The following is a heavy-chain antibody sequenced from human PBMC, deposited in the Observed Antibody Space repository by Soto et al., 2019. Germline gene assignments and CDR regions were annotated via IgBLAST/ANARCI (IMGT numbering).Heavy chain of an antibody. CDR3: ARASGITGTFHY. Sequence: SETLSLSCTVFRGSLSNFYWSWILQPPGKGLEGIGYISQGGSANNHPSLKSRVTVSIDTSKNQFSLELTSVTAADTAVYYCARASGITGTFHYWGPGILVTVSS. V-gene: IGHV4-59*01. CDR1: RGSLSNFY. J-gene: IGHJ4*02. CDR2: ISQGGSA. D-gene: IGHD1-7*01.